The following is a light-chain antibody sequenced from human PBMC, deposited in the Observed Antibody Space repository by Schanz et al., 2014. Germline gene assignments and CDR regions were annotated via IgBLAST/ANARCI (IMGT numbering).Light chain of an antibody. CDR3: SSYAGSDNLI. V-gene: IGLV2-23*02. CDR1: SSDVGSYKL. Sequence: QSALTQPASVSGSPGQSVTISCTGISSDVGSYKLVSWYQQHPGKAPKLMIYDVSNRPSGVSNRFSGSKSGNTASLTVSGLQAEDEADYYCSSYAGSDNLIFGGGTKLTVL. J-gene: IGLJ2*01. CDR2: DVS.